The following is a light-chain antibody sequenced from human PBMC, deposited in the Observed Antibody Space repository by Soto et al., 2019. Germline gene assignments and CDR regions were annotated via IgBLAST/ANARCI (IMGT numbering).Light chain of an antibody. J-gene: IGKJ4*01. CDR2: AAS. V-gene: IGKV1-39*01. CDR3: QQSYSTPLT. Sequence: DIQMTQSPCSLSASVGDRVTITCRASQSISSYLNWYQQKPGKAPKLLIYAASSLQSEVPSRFSGTGSGTDFTLTISSLQPEDFATYYCQQSYSTPLTFGGGTKVEIK. CDR1: QSISSY.